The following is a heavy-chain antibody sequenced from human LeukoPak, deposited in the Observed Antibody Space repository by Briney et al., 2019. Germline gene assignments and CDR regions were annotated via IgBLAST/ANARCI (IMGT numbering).Heavy chain of an antibody. J-gene: IGHJ4*02. Sequence: GASVKVSCKASGGTFSSYAISWVRQAPGQGLEWMGGIIPIFGTANYAQKFQGRVTITTDESTSTAYMELSSLRSEDTAVYYCVRGVVPAAMKGGQYYFDYWGQGTLVTVSS. CDR3: VRGVVPAAMKGGQYYFDY. D-gene: IGHD2-2*01. V-gene: IGHV1-69*05. CDR1: GGTFSSYA. CDR2: IIPIFGTA.